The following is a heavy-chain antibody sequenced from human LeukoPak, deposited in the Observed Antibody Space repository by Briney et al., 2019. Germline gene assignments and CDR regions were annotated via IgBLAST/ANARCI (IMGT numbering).Heavy chain of an antibody. J-gene: IGHJ3*02. CDR2: ISSSSSTI. CDR3: ARDPYYGSGNDAFDI. D-gene: IGHD3-10*01. Sequence: GGSLRLSCAASGFTISSYSMNWVRQAPGKGLEWVSYISSSSSTIYYADSVKGRFTISRDNAKNSLYLQMNSLRAEDTAVYYCARDPYYGSGNDAFDIWGQGTMVTVSS. CDR1: GFTISSYS. V-gene: IGHV3-48*04.